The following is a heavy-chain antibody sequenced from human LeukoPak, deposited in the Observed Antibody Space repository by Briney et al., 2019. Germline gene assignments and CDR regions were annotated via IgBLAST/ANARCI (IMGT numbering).Heavy chain of an antibody. CDR1: GYTFGAYF. D-gene: IGHD3-10*02. CDR2: INPNSGDT. V-gene: IGHV1-2*02. Sequence: GASVKVSCKPSGYTFGAYFMHWVRQAPGQGLEWMGWINPNSGDTNYVQKFQGRVTMTRDTSISTAYMVLTRLTSDDTAVYYCARGGPMLRNWLDSWGQGTLVTVSP. J-gene: IGHJ5*01. CDR3: ARGGPMLRNWLDS.